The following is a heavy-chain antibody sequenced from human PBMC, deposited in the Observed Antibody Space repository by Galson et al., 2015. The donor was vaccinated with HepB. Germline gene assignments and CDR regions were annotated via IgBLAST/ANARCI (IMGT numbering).Heavy chain of an antibody. Sequence: SLRLSCAASGFTFSTYSMNWVRQAPRKGLEWVSSISSTSSFIYYADSVKGRFTISSDNANNSLYLQINSLRAADTAVYYCAGATTDYYYAMDVWGQGTTVTVSS. CDR2: ISSTSSFI. CDR3: AGATTDYYYAMDV. J-gene: IGHJ6*02. V-gene: IGHV3-21*01. CDR1: GFTFSTYS. D-gene: IGHD1-1*01.